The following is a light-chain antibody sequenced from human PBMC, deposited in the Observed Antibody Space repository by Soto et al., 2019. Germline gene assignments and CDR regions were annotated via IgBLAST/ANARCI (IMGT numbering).Light chain of an antibody. V-gene: IGKV4-1*01. CDR2: WAS. CDR1: QSVLYSSNNKNY. CDR3: QQYYSTPLT. Sequence: DIVMTQSPDSLAVSLGERATINCKSSQSVLYSSNNKNYLAWYQQKPGQPPKLLIYWASTRESGVPDRFSGRGSGKDFTLTISSLQAEDVAVYYCQQYYSTPLTFGGVTKVEIK. J-gene: IGKJ4*01.